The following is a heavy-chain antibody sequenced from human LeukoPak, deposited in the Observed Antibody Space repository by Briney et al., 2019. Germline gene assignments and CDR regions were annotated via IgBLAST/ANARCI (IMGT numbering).Heavy chain of an antibody. CDR1: GINVSTNY. CDR3: VSSSGQQLIPYDY. J-gene: IGHJ4*02. CDR2: IYGGGAA. V-gene: IGHV3-66*02. Sequence: SGGSLRLSCAASGINVSTNYMTWIRQAPGKGLEWVSLIYGGGAAYYVESVRGRFIISRDNSKNTLFLQMNSLRAEDTAVYYCVSSSGQQLIPYDYWGQGTHVAVSS. D-gene: IGHD6-13*01.